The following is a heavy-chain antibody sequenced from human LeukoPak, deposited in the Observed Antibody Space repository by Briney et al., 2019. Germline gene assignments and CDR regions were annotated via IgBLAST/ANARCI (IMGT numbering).Heavy chain of an antibody. Sequence: SQTLSLTCTVSGGSISSGGYYWSWIRQHPGKGLEWIGYIYYSGSTYYNPSLKSRVTISVDTSKNQFSLKLSSVTAADTAVYYCAKAPGGTTGDYNWFDPWGQGTLVTVSS. J-gene: IGHJ5*02. D-gene: IGHD6-13*01. CDR3: AKAPGGTTGDYNWFDP. CDR2: IYYSGST. V-gene: IGHV4-31*03. CDR1: GGSISSGGYY.